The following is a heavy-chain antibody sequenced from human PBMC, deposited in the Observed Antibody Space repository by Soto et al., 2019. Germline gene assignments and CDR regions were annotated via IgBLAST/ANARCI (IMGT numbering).Heavy chain of an antibody. CDR1: GFSLTTPGVG. D-gene: IGHD2-21*02. J-gene: IGHJ4*02. Sequence: QITLKESGPPLVKPTQTLTLTCTFSGFSLTTPGVGVGWIRQPPGKALEWVAVIYSNNLKRFSPSLEARVGITKDTSKSQVVLTMTNLDPADTATYFRAHRHRVGTVTDGFDFWGQGLLVTVTS. CDR2: IYSNNLK. V-gene: IGHV2-5*01. CDR3: AHRHRVGTVTDGFDF.